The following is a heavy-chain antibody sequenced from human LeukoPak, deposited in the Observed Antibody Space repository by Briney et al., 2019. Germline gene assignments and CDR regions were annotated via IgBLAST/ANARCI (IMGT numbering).Heavy chain of an antibody. V-gene: IGHV4-4*07. CDR2: IYTSGST. J-gene: IGHJ6*02. D-gene: IGHD2-15*01. CDR3: ARGGVGYYYGMDV. Sequence: PSETLSLTCTVSGASISSYYWSWIRQPAGKGLEWIGRIYTSGSTDYNTSLKSRVTMSVDTSKNQFSLKLSSVTAADTAVYYCARGGVGYYYGMDVWGQGTTVTVSS. CDR1: GASISSYY.